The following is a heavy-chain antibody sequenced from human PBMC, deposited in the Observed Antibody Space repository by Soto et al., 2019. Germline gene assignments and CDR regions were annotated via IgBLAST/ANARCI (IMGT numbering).Heavy chain of an antibody. Sequence: QVQLVESGGGVVQPGRSLRLSCAASGFTFSSYAMHWVRQAPGKGLEWVAVISYDGSNKYYADSVKGRFTISRDNSKNTLYLQMNSLRAEDTAVYYCARDFGYWGQGTLVTVSS. CDR2: ISYDGSNK. CDR1: GFTFSSYA. CDR3: ARDFGY. J-gene: IGHJ4*02. V-gene: IGHV3-30-3*01. D-gene: IGHD3-10*01.